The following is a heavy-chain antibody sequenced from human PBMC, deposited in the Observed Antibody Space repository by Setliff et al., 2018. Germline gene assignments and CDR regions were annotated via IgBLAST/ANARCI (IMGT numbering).Heavy chain of an antibody. D-gene: IGHD1-26*01. V-gene: IGHV1-2*02. CDR1: GYTFTDFA. CDR2: INPDSGDT. J-gene: IGHJ5*02. Sequence: VASVKVSCKPSGYTFTDFAMNWVRQAPGQGLEWMGWINPDSGDTHSAQKFQGRVTMTRDTSINTAYMELGSLTSDDTAFYYCVRSGKFGMRFWFDQWGQGTLVTVSS. CDR3: VRSGKFGMRFWFDQ.